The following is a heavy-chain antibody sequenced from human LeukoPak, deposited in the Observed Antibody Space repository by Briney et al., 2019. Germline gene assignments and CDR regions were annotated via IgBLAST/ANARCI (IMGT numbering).Heavy chain of an antibody. CDR2: ISANNGNT. D-gene: IGHD2-2*01. V-gene: IGHV1-18*01. J-gene: IGHJ4*02. Sequence: GSVKVSCMASGYTLISYGISWVRQAPGQGPEWMGWISANNGNTKYAQKFQGRVTMTTDTSTRTVHMELRSLKSDDTAVYYCARFRLDCSSSSCYFYYFDYWGQGTLVTVSS. CDR1: GYTLISYG. CDR3: ARFRLDCSSSSCYFYYFDY.